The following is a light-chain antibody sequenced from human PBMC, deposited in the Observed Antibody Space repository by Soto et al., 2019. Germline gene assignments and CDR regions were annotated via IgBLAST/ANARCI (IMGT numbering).Light chain of an antibody. Sequence: QSVLTQPPSASGTPGQRVTISCSGSGSSIGTNTVNWYRQLPGTAPKLLIYGDNQRPSGVPDRFSGCKSGTSASLAISGLQSEDEAEYYCAAWDGSLNNVLFGGGTKLTVL. J-gene: IGLJ2*01. CDR1: GSSIGTNT. CDR3: AAWDGSLNNVL. V-gene: IGLV1-44*01. CDR2: GDN.